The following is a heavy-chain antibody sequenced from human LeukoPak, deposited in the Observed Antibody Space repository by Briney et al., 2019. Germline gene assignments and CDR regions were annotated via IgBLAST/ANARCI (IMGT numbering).Heavy chain of an antibody. D-gene: IGHD5-18*01. CDR1: GGSISSYY. Sequence: PSETLSLTCTVSGGSISSYYWSWIRQPPGKGLEWIGYIYYSGSTNYNPPLKSRVTIYTSKNQFSLKLSSVTAADTAVYYCARRDVDTAMVGYWGQGTLVTVSS. V-gene: IGHV4-59*08. J-gene: IGHJ4*02. CDR2: IYYSGST. CDR3: ARRDVDTAMVGY.